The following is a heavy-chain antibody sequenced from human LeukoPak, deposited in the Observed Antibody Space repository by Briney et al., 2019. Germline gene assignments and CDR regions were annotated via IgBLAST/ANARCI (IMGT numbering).Heavy chain of an antibody. CDR2: ISYDGSNK. Sequence: PGGSLRLSCAASGFTFSSYAMHWVRQAPGKGLEWVAVISYDGSNKYYADSVKGRFTISRDNSKNTLYLQMNSLRAEDTAVYYCARDSTEGYSSGWHFDYWGQGTLVTVSS. CDR1: GFTFSSYA. CDR3: ARDSTEGYSSGWHFDY. D-gene: IGHD6-19*01. V-gene: IGHV3-30-3*01. J-gene: IGHJ4*02.